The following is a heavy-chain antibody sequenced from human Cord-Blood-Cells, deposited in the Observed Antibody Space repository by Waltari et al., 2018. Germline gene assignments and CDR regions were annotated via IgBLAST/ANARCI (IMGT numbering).Heavy chain of an antibody. Sequence: RQMPGKGLEWMGIIYPGDSDTRYSPSFQGQVTISADKSISTAYLQWSSLKASDTVMYYCARHWEGADAFDIWGQGTMVTVSS. V-gene: IGHV5-51*01. J-gene: IGHJ3*02. CDR2: IYPGDSDT. CDR3: ARHWEGADAFDI. D-gene: IGHD1-26*01.